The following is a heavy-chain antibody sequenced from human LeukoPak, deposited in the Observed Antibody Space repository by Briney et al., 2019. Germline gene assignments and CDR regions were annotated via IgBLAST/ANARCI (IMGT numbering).Heavy chain of an antibody. V-gene: IGHV1-18*01. D-gene: IGHD3-22*01. CDR1: GGTFNSYA. CDR3: ARVRYYYDSSGYYDY. Sequence: ASVKVPCKASGGTFNSYAISWVRQAPGQGLEWMGWISAYNGNTNYAQKLQGRVTMTTDTSTSTAYMELRSLRSDDTAVYYCARVRYYYDSSGYYDYWGQGTLVTVSS. J-gene: IGHJ4*02. CDR2: ISAYNGNT.